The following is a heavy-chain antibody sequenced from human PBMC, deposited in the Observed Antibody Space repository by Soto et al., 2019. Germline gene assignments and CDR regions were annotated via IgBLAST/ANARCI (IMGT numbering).Heavy chain of an antibody. V-gene: IGHV3-15*07. CDR3: TTDWEVRGDPGLYYYYGMDV. CDR1: GFTFSNAW. Sequence: EVQLVESGGGLVKPGGSLRLSCAASGFTFSNAWMNWVRQAPGKGLEWVGRIKSKTDGGTTDYAAPVKGRFTISRDDSKNTLYLQMNSLKTEDTAVYYCTTDWEVRGDPGLYYYYGMDVWGQGTTVTVSS. D-gene: IGHD3-10*01. J-gene: IGHJ6*02. CDR2: IKSKTDGGTT.